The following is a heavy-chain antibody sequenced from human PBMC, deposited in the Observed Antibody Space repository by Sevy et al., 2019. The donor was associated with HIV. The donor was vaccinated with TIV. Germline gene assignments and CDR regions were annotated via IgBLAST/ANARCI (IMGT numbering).Heavy chain of an antibody. CDR1: GYSISSSNW. J-gene: IGHJ3*02. CDR3: ARNRVRSSGRRLEAFDI. Sequence: SETLSLTCAASGYSISSSNWGGWIGQPPGRGLEGFGYIYNSGRTYHNPSLKSRVRMSVDTSKNQFSLKLSSVTAVDTAVYYCARNRVRSSGRRLEAFDIWGQGTMVTVSS. CDR2: IYNSGRT. V-gene: IGHV4-28*01. D-gene: IGHD3-22*01.